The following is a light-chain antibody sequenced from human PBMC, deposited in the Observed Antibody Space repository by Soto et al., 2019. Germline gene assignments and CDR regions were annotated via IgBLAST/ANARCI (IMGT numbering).Light chain of an antibody. CDR2: VAS. Sequence: EIVLTQSPGTLSLSPGERATLSCRASQSVSSSYLAWYQQKPGQAHRLLIYVASSRATGIADRFSGSCSGTDFTLTISRLEPEDFAVYYCQQYGSSSWTFGQGTKVEIK. J-gene: IGKJ1*01. CDR1: QSVSSSY. V-gene: IGKV3-20*01. CDR3: QQYGSSSWT.